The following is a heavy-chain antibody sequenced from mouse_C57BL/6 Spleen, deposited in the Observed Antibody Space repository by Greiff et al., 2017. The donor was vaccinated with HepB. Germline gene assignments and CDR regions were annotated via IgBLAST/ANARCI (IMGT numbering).Heavy chain of an antibody. CDR1: GYTFTDHT. CDR2: IIRRDGST. Sequence: VQLQQSDAELVKPGASVKISCKVSGYTFTDHTIHWMKQRPEQGLEWIGYIIRRDGSTKYNEKFKGKATLTADKASSTAYIQLNSLTSEDSAVYFCARGELRLWFAYWGQGTLVTVSA. D-gene: IGHD3-2*02. CDR3: ARGELRLWFAY. V-gene: IGHV1-78*01. J-gene: IGHJ3*01.